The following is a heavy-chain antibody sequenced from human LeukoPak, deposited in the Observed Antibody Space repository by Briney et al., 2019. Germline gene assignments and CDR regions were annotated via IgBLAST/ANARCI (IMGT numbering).Heavy chain of an antibody. CDR3: SRVTTNGYFEY. CDR2: IKQEGSEK. D-gene: IGHD1-1*01. Sequence: GGSLRLSCAASGFMFSRYWMSWVRQAPGKGLEWVANIKQEGSEKYYVDSVKGRFTVSRDNAKNSLYLQVNSLRAEDTAVYFCSRVTTNGYFEYWGQGTLVTVSS. V-gene: IGHV3-7*04. CDR1: GFMFSRYW. J-gene: IGHJ4*02.